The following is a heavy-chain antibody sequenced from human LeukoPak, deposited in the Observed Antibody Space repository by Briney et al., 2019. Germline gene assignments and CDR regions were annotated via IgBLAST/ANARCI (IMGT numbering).Heavy chain of an antibody. Sequence: GGSLRLSCAASGFTFSSYALSWVRQAPGKGLEWVSAISGSGGSTYYADSVKGRFTISRDNSKNTLYLQMNSLRAEDTAVYYCSAARGFDAFDIWGQGTMVTVSS. CDR3: SAARGFDAFDI. D-gene: IGHD2-15*01. V-gene: IGHV3-23*01. J-gene: IGHJ3*02. CDR2: ISGSGGST. CDR1: GFTFSSYA.